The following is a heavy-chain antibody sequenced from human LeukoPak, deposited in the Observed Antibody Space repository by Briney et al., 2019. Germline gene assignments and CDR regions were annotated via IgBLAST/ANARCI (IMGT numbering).Heavy chain of an antibody. J-gene: IGHJ4*02. CDR1: GFTFSDYY. Sequence: PGGSLRLSCAASGFTFSDYYMSWIRQAPGKGLEWVSYISSSGSTMFYADSVKGRFTISRDNAKNSLYLQMNSLRAEDTALYYCAKDRTLYSSGCLDYWGQGTLVTVSS. CDR3: AKDRTLYSSGCLDY. V-gene: IGHV3-11*01. D-gene: IGHD6-19*01. CDR2: ISSSGSTM.